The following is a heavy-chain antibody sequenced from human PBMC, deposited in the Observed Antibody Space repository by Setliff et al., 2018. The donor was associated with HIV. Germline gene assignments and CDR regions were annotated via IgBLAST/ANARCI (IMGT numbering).Heavy chain of an antibody. J-gene: IGHJ3*01. D-gene: IGHD6-19*01. CDR3: ARDSGQGGTFDV. CDR2: ISSGGST. CDR1: GFTVSSKY. Sequence: GGSLRLSCAASGFTVSSKYMSWVRQAPGKGLEWVSGISSGGSTYYADSVKGRFTISRDSSRNSVHLQLNSLRAEDTAVYYCARDSGQGGTFDVWGQGTMVTISS. V-gene: IGHV3-53*01.